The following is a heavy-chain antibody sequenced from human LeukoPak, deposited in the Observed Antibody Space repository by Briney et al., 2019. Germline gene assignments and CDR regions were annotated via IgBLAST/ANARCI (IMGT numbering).Heavy chain of an antibody. CDR2: INPNSGGT. CDR3: ARGLYYYGSGSCLGDY. J-gene: IGHJ4*02. CDR1: GYTFTGYY. D-gene: IGHD3-10*01. Sequence: GASVKVSCKASGYTFTGYYMHWVRQAPGQGLEWMGWINPNSGGTNYAQKFQGRVTMTRDTSISTAYMELSRLRSEDTAVYYCARGLYYYGSGSCLGDYWGQGTLVTVSS. V-gene: IGHV1-2*02.